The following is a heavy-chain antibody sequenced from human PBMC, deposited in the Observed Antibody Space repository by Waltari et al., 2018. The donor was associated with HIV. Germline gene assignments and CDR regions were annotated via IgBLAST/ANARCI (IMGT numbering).Heavy chain of an antibody. J-gene: IGHJ6*02. V-gene: IGHV3-23*01. D-gene: IGHD3-10*01. CDR3: GKAPRDYYYYGLDV. CDR2: ISGTVSST. Sequence: EVQLLESGGDVVQTGGSMRLSCAPSVFTLRHFAMIWVRQVPGKGLEWVSSISGTVSSTYYADSVKGRFTISRDNSKDTLHLQMNGLRADDTAVYFCGKAPRDYYYYGLDVWGQGTPVTVSS. CDR1: VFTLRHFA.